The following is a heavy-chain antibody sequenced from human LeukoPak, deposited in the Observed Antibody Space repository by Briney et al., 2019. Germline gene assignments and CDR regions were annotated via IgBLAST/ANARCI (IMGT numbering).Heavy chain of an antibody. V-gene: IGHV4-34*01. J-gene: IGHJ4*02. D-gene: IGHD2-8*01. CDR1: GGSLRRTGYC. Sequence: SETLSLTCTVSGGSLRRTGYCWGWIRQPPGKGLEWIGEINHSGSTNYNPSLKSRVTISVDTSKNQFSLKLSSVTAADTAVYYCARWPPRRYAMGIYFDYWGQGTLVTVSS. CDR2: INHSGST. CDR3: ARWPPRRYAMGIYFDY.